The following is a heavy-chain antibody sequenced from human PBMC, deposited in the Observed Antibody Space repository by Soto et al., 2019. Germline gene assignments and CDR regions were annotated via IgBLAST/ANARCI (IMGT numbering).Heavy chain of an antibody. CDR3: ARSPRGYDILTGSFDY. CDR2: IYYSGST. J-gene: IGHJ4*02. CDR1: GGSISSYY. D-gene: IGHD3-9*01. Sequence: PSETLSLTCTVSGGSISSYYWSWIRQPPGKGLEWIGYIYYSGSTNYNPSLKSRVTISVDTSKNQFSLKLSSVTAADTAVYYCARSPRGYDILTGSFDYWGQGTLVTVSS. V-gene: IGHV4-59*01.